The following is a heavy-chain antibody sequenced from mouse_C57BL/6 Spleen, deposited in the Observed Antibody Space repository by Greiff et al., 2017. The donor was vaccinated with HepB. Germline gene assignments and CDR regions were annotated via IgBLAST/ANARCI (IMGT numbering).Heavy chain of an antibody. Sequence: EVHLVESGGGLVKPGGSLKLSCAASGFTFSSYAMSWVRQTPEKRLEWVATISDGGSYTYYPDNVKGRFTISRDNAKNNLYLQMSHLKSEDTAMYYCARDDYDPYYYAMDYWGQGTSVTVSS. J-gene: IGHJ4*01. D-gene: IGHD2-4*01. CDR1: GFTFSSYA. CDR2: ISDGGSYT. CDR3: ARDDYDPYYYAMDY. V-gene: IGHV5-4*01.